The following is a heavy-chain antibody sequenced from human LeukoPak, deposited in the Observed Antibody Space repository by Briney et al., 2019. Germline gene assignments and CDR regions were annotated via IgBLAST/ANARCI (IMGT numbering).Heavy chain of an antibody. CDR3: ARNSGLADC. CDR1: GYTFTNYD. CDR2: MNPNSGNT. V-gene: IGHV1-8*01. Sequence: ASVKLSSKASGYTFTNYDISWVRQATGQGLEWMGWMNPNSGNTGYAEKFQGRVTMTRDTSISTAYMELSSLRSDDTAVYYCARNSGLADCWGQGTLVTVSS. D-gene: IGHD5-12*01. J-gene: IGHJ4*02.